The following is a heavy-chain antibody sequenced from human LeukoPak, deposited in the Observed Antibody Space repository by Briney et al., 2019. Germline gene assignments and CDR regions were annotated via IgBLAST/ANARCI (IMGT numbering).Heavy chain of an antibody. J-gene: IGHJ5*02. CDR3: ARDAEYGSGSMWLLDP. CDR1: GYTFSDYY. D-gene: IGHD3-10*01. V-gene: IGHV1-2*02. CDR2: INTKGAST. Sequence: ASVKVSCKASGYTFSDYYIHWVRQSPGQGLEWMGWINTKGASTKYAQKFQGRVTMTRDTSINTVYMELSRLTSDDTAIYYCARDAEYGSGSMWLLDPWGQGTQVTVPS.